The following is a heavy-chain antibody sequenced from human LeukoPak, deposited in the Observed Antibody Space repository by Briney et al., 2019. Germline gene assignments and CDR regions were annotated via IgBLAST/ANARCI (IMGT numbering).Heavy chain of an antibody. CDR3: AREGYYGSGSPPSLYFDY. V-gene: IGHV3-30-3*01. CDR2: TSSDLNVK. D-gene: IGHD3-10*01. J-gene: IGHJ4*02. Sequence: GGALRLSCAASGFTFRNYVIHWVRQAPGKGLEWVAVTSSDLNVKLYADSVKGRFTISRDNSRSTLYLQMNSLRPEDTAIYYCAREGYYGSGSPPSLYFDYWGQGTLVTVSS. CDR1: GFTFRNYV.